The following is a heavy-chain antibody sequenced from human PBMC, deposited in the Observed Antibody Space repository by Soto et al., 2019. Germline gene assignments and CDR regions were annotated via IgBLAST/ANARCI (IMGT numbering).Heavy chain of an antibody. J-gene: IGHJ4*02. CDR1: GFTFSSYW. D-gene: IGHD3-16*01. CDR2: INSDGSST. V-gene: IGHV3-74*01. CDR3: ARGTIGGSASDY. Sequence: GGSLRLSCAASGFTFSSYWMHWVRQAPGKGLVWVSRINSDGSSTSYADSVKGRFTISRDNAKNTLYLQMNSLRAEDSAVYYCARGTIGGSASDYWGQGTLVTVSS.